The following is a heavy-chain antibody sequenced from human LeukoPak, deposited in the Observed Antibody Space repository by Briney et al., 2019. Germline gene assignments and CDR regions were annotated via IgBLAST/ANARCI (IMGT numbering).Heavy chain of an antibody. CDR1: GFTFSSYW. CDR3: ARDSHSSGWFGYYFDY. J-gene: IGHJ4*02. D-gene: IGHD6-19*01. Sequence: GGSLRLSCAASGFTFSSYWMSWVRQAPGKGLEWVANIKQDGSEKYYVDSVKGRFTISRDNSKNTLYLQMGSLRAEDMAVYYCARDSHSSGWFGYYFDYWGQGTLVTVSS. V-gene: IGHV3-7*01. CDR2: IKQDGSEK.